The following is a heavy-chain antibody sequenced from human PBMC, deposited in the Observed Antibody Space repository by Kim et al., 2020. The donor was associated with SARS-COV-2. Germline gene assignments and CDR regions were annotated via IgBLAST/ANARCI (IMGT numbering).Heavy chain of an antibody. D-gene: IGHD1-26*01. V-gene: IGHV3-21*01. Sequence: GGSLRLSCAASGFTFSSYSMNWVRQAPGKGLEWVSSISSSSSYIYYADSVKGRFTISRDNAKNSLYLQMNSLRAEDTAVYYCARAFQVGHPHYYYYYGMDVWGQGTTVTVSS. CDR1: GFTFSSYS. CDR2: ISSSSSYI. CDR3: ARAFQVGHPHYYYYYGMDV. J-gene: IGHJ6*02.